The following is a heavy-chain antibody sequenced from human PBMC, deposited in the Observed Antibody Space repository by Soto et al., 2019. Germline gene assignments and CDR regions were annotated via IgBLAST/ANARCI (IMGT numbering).Heavy chain of an antibody. V-gene: IGHV1-69*13. D-gene: IGHD1-1*01. CDR3: ARNGTLTGYSYGMDV. CDR2: IIPIFDTA. CDR1: GGTFSDST. Sequence: SVKVSCKASGGTFSDSTINWVRQAPGQRLEWMGGIIPIFDTANYAEKCQGRVTITADESTSTSFMEVSSLRSEDTAVYYCARNGTLTGYSYGMDVWGLGTMVTVSS. J-gene: IGHJ6*02.